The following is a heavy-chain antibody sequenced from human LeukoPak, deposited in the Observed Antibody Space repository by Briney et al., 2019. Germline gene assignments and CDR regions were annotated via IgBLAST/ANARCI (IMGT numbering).Heavy chain of an antibody. CDR2: IDPSDSYT. CDR3: ARGVYSSGWDFDY. J-gene: IGHJ4*02. V-gene: IGHV5-10-1*01. D-gene: IGHD6-19*01. CDR1: GYSFTSYW. Sequence: GESLKISCKGSGYSFTSYWISWVRQMPGKGLEWMGRIDPSDSYTNYSPSFQGHVTISADKSISTAYLQWSSLKASDTAMHYCARGVYSSGWDFDYWGQGTLVTVSS.